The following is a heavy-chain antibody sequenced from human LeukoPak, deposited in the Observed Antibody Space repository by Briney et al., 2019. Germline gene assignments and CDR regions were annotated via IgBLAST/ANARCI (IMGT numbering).Heavy chain of an antibody. V-gene: IGHV4-59*01. J-gene: IGHJ4*02. CDR3: ARAYYQNYFDY. CDR2: IYYSGST. Sequence: SETLSLTCTVSGGSISSYYWSWIRQPPGKGLEWIGYIYYSGSTNYNPSLKSRVTISVDASKNQFSLKLSSVTAADTAVYYCARAYYQNYFDYWGQGTLVTVSS. CDR1: GGSISSYY. D-gene: IGHD3-10*01.